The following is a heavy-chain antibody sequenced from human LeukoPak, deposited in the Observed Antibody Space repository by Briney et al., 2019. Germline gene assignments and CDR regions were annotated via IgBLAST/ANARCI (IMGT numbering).Heavy chain of an antibody. CDR1: GFTVSSNY. J-gene: IGHJ4*02. D-gene: IGHD3-22*01. CDR3: ARGASISGYYHLAY. CDR2: IYSGGST. V-gene: IGHV3-66*01. Sequence: GGSLRLSCAASGFTVSSNYMSWVRQAPGKGLEWVSAIYSGGSTFYADSMKGRFTISRDNSKNTLYLQMNSLRAEDTAVYYCARGASISGYYHLAYWGQGTLVTVSS.